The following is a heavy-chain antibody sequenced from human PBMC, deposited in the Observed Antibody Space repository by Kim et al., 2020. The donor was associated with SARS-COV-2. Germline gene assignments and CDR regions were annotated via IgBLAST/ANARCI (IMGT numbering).Heavy chain of an antibody. V-gene: IGHV3-23*01. CDR2: ISGSGGST. J-gene: IGHJ4*02. CDR3: AKSHPGPYCGGDCYSDY. D-gene: IGHD2-21*02. CDR1: GFTFSSYA. Sequence: GGSLRLSCAASGFTFSSYAMSWVRQAPGKGLEWVSAISGSGGSTYYADSVKGRFTISRDNSKNTLYLQMNSLRAEDTAVYYCAKSHPGPYCGGDCYSDYWGQGTLVTVSS.